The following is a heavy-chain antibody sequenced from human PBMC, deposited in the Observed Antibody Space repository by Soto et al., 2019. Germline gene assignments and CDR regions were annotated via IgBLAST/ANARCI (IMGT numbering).Heavy chain of an antibody. CDR3: ARHKDTSSRYLLPDY. Sequence: SLTLSLTCTVSGGSISSYYWGWIRQPPGKGLEWIGSVYYRGSTYYNPSLKSRVTTSVDTSKNQFSLKLYSVTAADTALYYCARHKDTSSRYLLPDYWGQGTLVTVSS. V-gene: IGHV4-39*01. CDR2: VYYRGST. CDR1: GGSISSYY. J-gene: IGHJ4*02. D-gene: IGHD6-13*01.